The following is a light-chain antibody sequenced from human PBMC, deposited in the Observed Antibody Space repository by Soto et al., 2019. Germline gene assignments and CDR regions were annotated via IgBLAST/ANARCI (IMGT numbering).Light chain of an antibody. J-gene: IGKJ1*01. CDR2: DVS. V-gene: IGKV1-5*01. CDR1: QNIGRY. Sequence: DIQMTQSPSTLSASVGDRVTITCRASQNIGRYLVWHQQKPGKSPKLLISDVSSLASGVPSRFSGSGSGTEFTHTISSVQPDDFATYYRQQYKSYKTFGQGTRVESK. CDR3: QQYKSYKT.